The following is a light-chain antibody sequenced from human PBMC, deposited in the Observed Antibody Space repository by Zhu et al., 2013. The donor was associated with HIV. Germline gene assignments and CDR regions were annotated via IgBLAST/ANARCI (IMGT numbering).Light chain of an antibody. CDR1: QSLLQSNGHNF. V-gene: IGKV2-28*01. CDR3: MQGVEMPLI. Sequence: DIVMTQSPLFLSVTPGEPASISCRSSQSLLQSNGHNFLDWYLQRPGQSPQLLIYLSSYRASGVPERFSGSGSGRDFTLKISRVETEDVGIYYCMQGVEMPLIFGGGTRVEIK. CDR2: LSS. J-gene: IGKJ4*01.